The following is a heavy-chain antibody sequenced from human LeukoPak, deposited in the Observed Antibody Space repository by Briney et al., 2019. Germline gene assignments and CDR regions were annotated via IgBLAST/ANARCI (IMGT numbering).Heavy chain of an antibody. Sequence: PGGSLRLSCAASGFTVSSNYMSWVREAPGKGLEWVSVIYSGGSTYYADSVKDRFTISRDNSKNTLYLQMNSLRAEDTAVYYCARDIPPNYWGQGTLVTVSS. CDR3: ARDIPPNY. CDR1: GFTVSSNY. CDR2: IYSGGST. J-gene: IGHJ4*02. V-gene: IGHV3-53*01.